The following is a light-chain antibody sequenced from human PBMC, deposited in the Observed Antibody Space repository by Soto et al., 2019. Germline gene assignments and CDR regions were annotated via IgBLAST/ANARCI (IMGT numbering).Light chain of an antibody. CDR1: SSDV. CDR2: EVS. Sequence: QSALSQPASVSGSPGQSITISCTGASSDVPKLIIFEVSNRPSGVSDRFSGSNSGNTASLTISGLQAEDEADYYCTSYSRYRVLVLGGGTKVNV. V-gene: IGLV2-14*01. J-gene: IGLJ3*02. CDR3: TSYSRYRVLV.